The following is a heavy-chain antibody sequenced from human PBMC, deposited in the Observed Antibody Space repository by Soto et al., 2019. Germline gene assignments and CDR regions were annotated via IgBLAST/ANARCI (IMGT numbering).Heavy chain of an antibody. Sequence: EVQLVESGGGLVQPGGSLRLSCAASGFTFSNYWMHWVRQAPGKGLVWVSRINSDGSRTSYADSVKGRFTISRDNAKNTLYLQMNSLRAEDTAVYYCAVAVAGPTAIGYRGQGTLVTVSS. CDR1: GFTFSNYW. D-gene: IGHD6-19*01. V-gene: IGHV3-74*01. CDR3: AVAVAGPTAIGY. J-gene: IGHJ4*02. CDR2: INSDGSRT.